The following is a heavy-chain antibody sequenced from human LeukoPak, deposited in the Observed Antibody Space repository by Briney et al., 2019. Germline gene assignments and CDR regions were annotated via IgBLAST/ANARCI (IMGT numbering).Heavy chain of an antibody. D-gene: IGHD3-22*01. Sequence: PSETLSLTCSVFGGSISGSNYYWGWIRQPPGKGLEWIGSIHHSGSTHFNPSLKSRVTISVDTSKNQFSLKLSSVTAADTAVYFCARDLTFHHDIPGYFYWFDPWGQGTLVTVSS. CDR2: IHHSGST. J-gene: IGHJ5*02. CDR1: GGSISGSNYY. V-gene: IGHV4-39*07. CDR3: ARDLTFHHDIPGYFYWFDP.